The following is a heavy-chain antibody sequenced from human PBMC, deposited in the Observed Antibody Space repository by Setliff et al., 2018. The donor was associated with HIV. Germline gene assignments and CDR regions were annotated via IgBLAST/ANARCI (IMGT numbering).Heavy chain of an antibody. D-gene: IGHD5-12*01. J-gene: IGHJ6*03. Sequence: VKVSCKASGYTFTSYGISWVRQAPGQGLEWMGWINTENGNPTYAQGFTGRFVFSLDTSVNTAYLHISSLKPEDAAVYYCARDVATIGAKFYYPYMDVWGKGTTVTVSS. CDR1: GYTFTSYG. CDR2: INTENGNP. V-gene: IGHV7-4-1*02. CDR3: ARDVATIGAKFYYPYMDV.